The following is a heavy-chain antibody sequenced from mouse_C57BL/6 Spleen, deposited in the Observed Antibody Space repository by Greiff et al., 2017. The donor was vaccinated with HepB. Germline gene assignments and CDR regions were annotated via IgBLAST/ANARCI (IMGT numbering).Heavy chain of an antibody. D-gene: IGHD4-1*02. Sequence: EVQLQQSGPELVKPGASVKIPCKASGYTFTDYNMDWVKQSHGKSLEWIGDINPNNGGTIYNQKFKGKATLTVDKSSSTAYMELRSLTSEDTAVYYCARAQLGTAFAYWGQGTLVTVSA. CDR1: GYTFTDYN. J-gene: IGHJ3*01. CDR3: ARAQLGTAFAY. CDR2: INPNNGGT. V-gene: IGHV1-18*01.